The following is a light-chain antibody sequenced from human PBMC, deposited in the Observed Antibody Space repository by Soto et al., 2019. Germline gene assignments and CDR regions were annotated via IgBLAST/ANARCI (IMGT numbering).Light chain of an antibody. V-gene: IGKV3-15*01. CDR1: KSVNNN. Sequence: RILTQSPASLAVSPGARAPLSCRASKSVNNNLAWYQQKPGQAPRLLIYGASTRATGIPGRFRGSGSGTAFTLTVTSLQSEDFEVYFCQQYNNLPPDTSGQGTKLEIK. CDR2: GAS. CDR3: QQYNNLPPDT. J-gene: IGKJ2*01.